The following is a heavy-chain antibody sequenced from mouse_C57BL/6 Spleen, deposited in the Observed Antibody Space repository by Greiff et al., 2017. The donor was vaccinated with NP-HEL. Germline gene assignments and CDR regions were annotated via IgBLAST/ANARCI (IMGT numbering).Heavy chain of an antibody. J-gene: IGHJ3*01. CDR2: ISNGGGST. CDR3: ARHGYEFAY. V-gene: IGHV5-12*01. CDR1: GFTFSDYY. D-gene: IGHD2-2*01. Sequence: EVMLVESGGGLVQPGGSLKLSCAASGFTFSDYYMYWVRQTPEKRLEWVAYISNGGGSTYYPDTVKGRFTISRDNAKNTLYLQMSRLKSEDTAMYYCARHGYEFAYWGQGTLVTVSA.